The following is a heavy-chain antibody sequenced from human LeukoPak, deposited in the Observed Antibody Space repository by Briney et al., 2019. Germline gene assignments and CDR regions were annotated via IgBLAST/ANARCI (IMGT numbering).Heavy chain of an antibody. Sequence: GGSLRLSCAASGFTFSSYSMTWVRQAPGKGLEWVSYISSRGSTIYYADSVKGRFTISRDNAKNSLYLQMNSLRAEDTAVYYCARDSFDDSSGYYFHGSFDYWGQGTLVTVSS. V-gene: IGHV3-48*01. J-gene: IGHJ4*02. CDR2: ISSRGSTI. D-gene: IGHD3-22*01. CDR3: ARDSFDDSSGYYFHGSFDY. CDR1: GFTFSSYS.